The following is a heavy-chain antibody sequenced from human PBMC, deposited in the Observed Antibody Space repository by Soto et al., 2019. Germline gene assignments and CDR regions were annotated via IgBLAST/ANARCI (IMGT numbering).Heavy chain of an antibody. J-gene: IGHJ6*02. D-gene: IGHD2-2*01. V-gene: IGHV1-69*13. Sequence: SVKVCCKASGGTFSSYAISWVRQAPGQGLEWMGGIIHIFGTANYAQKFQGRGTITADESTSTAYMHLSSLRSEDTAAYYCSRDVIRVPAAIVGSCGMGVWGQGTTVTVSS. CDR1: GGTFSSYA. CDR3: SRDVIRVPAAIVGSCGMGV. CDR2: IIHIFGTA.